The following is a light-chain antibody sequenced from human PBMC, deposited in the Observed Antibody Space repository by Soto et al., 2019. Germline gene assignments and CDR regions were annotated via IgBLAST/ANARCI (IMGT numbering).Light chain of an antibody. CDR3: QHYRTS. Sequence: EIVLTQSPGTLSLSPGERATLSCRASQSVSSSYLAWYQQKPGQPPRLLIYGASSRATGIPDRFSGSGSGIDFTLTITRLEPEAFAVYYCQHYRTSFGGGTKVEIK. J-gene: IGKJ4*01. CDR1: QSVSSSY. CDR2: GAS. V-gene: IGKV3-20*01.